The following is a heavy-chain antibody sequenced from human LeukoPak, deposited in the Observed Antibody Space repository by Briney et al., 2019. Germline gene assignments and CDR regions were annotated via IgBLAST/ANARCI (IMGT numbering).Heavy chain of an antibody. D-gene: IGHD2-2*02. Sequence: ASVKVSCKASGGTFSSYAISWVRQAPGQGLEWMGGIIPIFGTANYAQKFQGRVTITTDESTSTAYMEPSSLRSEDTAVYYCASVFEGYCSSTSCYRFDYWGQGTLVTVSS. J-gene: IGHJ4*02. CDR3: ASVFEGYCSSTSCYRFDY. CDR1: GGTFSSYA. CDR2: IIPIFGTA. V-gene: IGHV1-69*05.